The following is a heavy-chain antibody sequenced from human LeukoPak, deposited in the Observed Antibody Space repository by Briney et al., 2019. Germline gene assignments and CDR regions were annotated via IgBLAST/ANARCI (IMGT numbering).Heavy chain of an antibody. CDR3: ARDRSMGYYDSSGYFDP. Sequence: ASVKVSCKASGYTFTSYGISWVRQAPGQGLEWMGWISAYNGNTNYAQKLQGRVIMTTDTSTSTAYMELRSLRSDDTAVYYCARDRSMGYYDSSGYFDPWGQGTLVTVSS. V-gene: IGHV1-18*01. CDR2: ISAYNGNT. J-gene: IGHJ5*02. D-gene: IGHD3-22*01. CDR1: GYTFTSYG.